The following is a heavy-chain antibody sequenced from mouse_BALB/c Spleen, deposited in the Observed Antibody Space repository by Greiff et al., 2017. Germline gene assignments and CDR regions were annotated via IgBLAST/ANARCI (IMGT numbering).Heavy chain of an antibody. Sequence: QVQLQQPGAELVKPGASVKLSCKASGYTFTSYWMHWVKLWPGQGFEWIGEINPSNGGTNYNEKFKRKATLTVDKSSSTAYMQLSSLTSEDSAVYYYTTGDYDYDGFAYWGQGTLVTVSA. CDR2: INPSNGGT. J-gene: IGHJ3*01. D-gene: IGHD2-4*01. CDR1: GYTFTSYW. CDR3: TTGDYDYDGFAY. V-gene: IGHV1S16*01.